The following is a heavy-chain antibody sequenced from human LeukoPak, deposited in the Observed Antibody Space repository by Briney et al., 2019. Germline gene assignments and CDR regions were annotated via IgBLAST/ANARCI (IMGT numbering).Heavy chain of an antibody. CDR2: IYYSGST. D-gene: IGHD3-22*01. V-gene: IGHV4-61*01. J-gene: IGHJ4*02. Sequence: PSETLSLTCTVSGGSVSSGSYYWSWIRQPPGKGLEWIGYIYYSGSTNYNPSLKSRVTITVDTSKNQFSLKLSSVTAADTAVYYCARGADDSSGYVDYWGQGTLATVSS. CDR1: GGSVSSGSYY. CDR3: ARGADDSSGYVDY.